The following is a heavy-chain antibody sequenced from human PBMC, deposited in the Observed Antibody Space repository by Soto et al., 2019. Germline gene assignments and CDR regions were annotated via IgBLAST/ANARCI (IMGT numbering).Heavy chain of an antibody. CDR2: ISPNGGGR. CDR1: GYTFTSYY. D-gene: IGHD3-3*01. V-gene: IGHV1-46*01. Sequence: GASVKVSCKASGYTFTSYYMHWVRQAPGQGLEWMGIISPNGGGRTYAQKFQGRVTMTRDTSTSTVYMELVSLRSEDTAVYYCMSGFGVVIIRWGQGTLVTVSS. CDR3: MSGFGVVIIR. J-gene: IGHJ4*02.